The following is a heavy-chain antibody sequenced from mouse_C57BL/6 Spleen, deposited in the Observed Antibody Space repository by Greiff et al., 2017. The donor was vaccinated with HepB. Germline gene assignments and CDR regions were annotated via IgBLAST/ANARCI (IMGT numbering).Heavy chain of an antibody. D-gene: IGHD1-1*01. CDR2: IYPGSGNT. V-gene: IGHV1-76*01. CDR1: GYTFTDYY. J-gene: IGHJ2*01. Sequence: VQLKQSGAELVRPGASVKLSCKASGYTFTDYYINWVKQRPGQGLEWIARIYPGSGNTYYNEKFKGKATLTAEKSSSTAYMQLSSLTSEDSAVYFCARSPITTVVATNGFDYWGQGTTLTVSS. CDR3: ARSPITTVVATNGFDY.